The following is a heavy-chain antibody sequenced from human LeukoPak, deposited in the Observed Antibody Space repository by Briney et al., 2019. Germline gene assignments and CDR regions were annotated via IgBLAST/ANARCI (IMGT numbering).Heavy chain of an antibody. Sequence: PGGSLRLSCAVSGLTLSNYWMNWVRQAPGKGLEWVANINPDGGEERYVDSVKGRFTISRDNSKNTLYLQMNSLRAEDTAVYYCAREKESPLRYRGGGMDVWGQGTTVTVSS. CDR3: AREKESPLRYRGGGMDV. V-gene: IGHV3-7*01. J-gene: IGHJ6*02. D-gene: IGHD3-9*01. CDR1: GLTLSNYW. CDR2: INPDGGEE.